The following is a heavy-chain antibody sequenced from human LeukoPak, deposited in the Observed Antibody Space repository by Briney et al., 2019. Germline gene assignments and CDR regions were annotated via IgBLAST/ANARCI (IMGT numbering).Heavy chain of an antibody. D-gene: IGHD3-22*01. CDR1: GFTFGSYG. Sequence: PGGSLRLSCAASGFTFGSYGMSWVRQAPGKGLEWVSFITPNADRTSYADSVEGRFTISRDNPRNTLYMQMNSLRDEDMAIYYCAIMHGYYDGSGYWVQWGQGTLVTVSP. CDR2: ITPNADRT. J-gene: IGHJ1*01. CDR3: AIMHGYYDGSGYWVQ. V-gene: IGHV3-23*01.